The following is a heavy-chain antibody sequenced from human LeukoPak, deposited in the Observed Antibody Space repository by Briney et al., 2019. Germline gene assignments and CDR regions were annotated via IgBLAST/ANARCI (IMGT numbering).Heavy chain of an antibody. J-gene: IGHJ3*02. Sequence: ASVKVSCKASRYNYRNYVIGWVRQAPRQGLEWMGWITDGNGNTNYAQKVQGRVTMTTDTSTSTAYMEPRSLRSDVTAVYFCARDSARGYSYGYNAFDIWGQGTMVTVSS. CDR3: ARDSARGYSYGYNAFDI. V-gene: IGHV1-18*01. CDR1: RYNYRNYV. D-gene: IGHD5-18*01. CDR2: ITDGNGNT.